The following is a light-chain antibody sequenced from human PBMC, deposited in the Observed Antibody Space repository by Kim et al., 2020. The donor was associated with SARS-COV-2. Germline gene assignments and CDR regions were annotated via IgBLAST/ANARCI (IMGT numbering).Light chain of an antibody. J-gene: IGLJ2*01. CDR1: KLGDKY. CDR2: RDS. V-gene: IGLV3-1*01. CDR3: QAWDSSTVV. Sequence: MSPGQRARTTCSGDKLGDKYACWYQQKPGQSPVLVIYRDSKRPSGIHQRFSGSNSGNTATLTISGTQAMDEADYYCQAWDSSTVVFGGGTQLTVL.